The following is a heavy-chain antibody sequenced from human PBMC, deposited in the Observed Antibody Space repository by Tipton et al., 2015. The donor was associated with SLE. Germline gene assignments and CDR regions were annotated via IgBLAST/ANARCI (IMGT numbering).Heavy chain of an antibody. Sequence: QVQLVQSGAEVKKAGAPMKVSCKASGYTFSNYGISWVRQAPGQGLEWMGWISTYNGNTNSAQKLQGRVTMTTDTSTSTAYMELRSLRSDDTVVYYCARGRMTRYGFDIWGQGTMVTVSS. CDR3: ARGRMTRYGFDI. CDR1: GYTFSNYG. V-gene: IGHV1-18*01. CDR2: ISTYNGNT. J-gene: IGHJ3*02. D-gene: IGHD2-21*02.